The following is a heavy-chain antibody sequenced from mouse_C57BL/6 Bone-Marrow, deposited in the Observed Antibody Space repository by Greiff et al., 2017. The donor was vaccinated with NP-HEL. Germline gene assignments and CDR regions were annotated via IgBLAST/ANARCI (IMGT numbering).Heavy chain of an antibody. Sequence: QVQLKESGPGLVQPSQSLFITCTASGFSLTSYGVHWVRQSPGKGLEWLGVIGRGGSTDYNAAVISRLSISKDNSKSKFFFKMNSLQADDTAIYYCARRSGINWDWFAYWGQGTLVTVSA. CDR2: IGRGGST. CDR3: ARRSGINWDWFAY. CDR1: GFSLTSYG. V-gene: IGHV2-2*01. J-gene: IGHJ3*01. D-gene: IGHD4-1*01.